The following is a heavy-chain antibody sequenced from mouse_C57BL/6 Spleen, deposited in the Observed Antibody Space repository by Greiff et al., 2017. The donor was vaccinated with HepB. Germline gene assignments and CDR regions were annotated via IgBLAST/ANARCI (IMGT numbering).Heavy chain of an antibody. CDR1: GFTFSNYW. J-gene: IGHJ3*01. CDR2: IRLKSDNYAT. CDR3: TTYYYDSSPFAY. V-gene: IGHV6-3*01. D-gene: IGHD1-1*01. Sequence: EVQLQQSGGGLVQPGGSMKLSCVASGFTFSNYWMNWVRQSPEKGLEWVAQIRLKSDNYATHYAESVKGRFTISRDDSKSSVYLQMNNLRAEDTGIYYCTTYYYDSSPFAYWGQGTLVTVSA.